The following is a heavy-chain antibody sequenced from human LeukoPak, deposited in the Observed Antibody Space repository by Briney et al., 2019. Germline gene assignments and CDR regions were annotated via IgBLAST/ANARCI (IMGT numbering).Heavy chain of an antibody. CDR1: GGSISSGGYS. J-gene: IGHJ4*02. Sequence: SGTLSLTCGVSGGSISSGGYSWSWIRQPPGKGLEWIGYIYHSGSTYYNPSLKSRVAISVDRSKNQFSLKLSSVTAADTAVYYCARGRSWVAGYYFDYWGQGTLVTVSS. V-gene: IGHV4-30-2*01. D-gene: IGHD2-15*01. CDR3: ARGRSWVAGYYFDY. CDR2: IYHSGST.